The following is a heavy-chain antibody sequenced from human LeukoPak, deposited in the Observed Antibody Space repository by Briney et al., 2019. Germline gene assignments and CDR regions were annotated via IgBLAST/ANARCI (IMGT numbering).Heavy chain of an antibody. Sequence: ASVKVSCKASGYTFTGYYMHWVRQAPRQGLEWMGWINPKSGGTNYAPKFHGRVTMTRDTSISTAYMELIRLKSDDTAVYYCARDSPADHDLWSGTFEYWGQGTLVTVSS. J-gene: IGHJ4*02. CDR3: ARDSPADHDLWSGTFEY. CDR1: GYTFTGYY. V-gene: IGHV1-2*02. D-gene: IGHD3-3*01. CDR2: INPKSGGT.